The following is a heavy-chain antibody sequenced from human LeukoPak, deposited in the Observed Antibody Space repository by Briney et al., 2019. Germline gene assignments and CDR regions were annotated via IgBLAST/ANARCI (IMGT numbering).Heavy chain of an antibody. Sequence: PGGSLRLSCAASGFTFSSYAMSWVRQAPGKGLVWVSRINSDGSSTSYADSVKGRFTISRDNAKNTLYLQMNSLRAEDTAVYYCARGYCSSTSCYNDDYYYYMDVWGKGTTVTVSS. D-gene: IGHD2-2*02. J-gene: IGHJ6*03. CDR2: INSDGSST. CDR3: ARGYCSSTSCYNDDYYYYMDV. V-gene: IGHV3-74*01. CDR1: GFTFSSYA.